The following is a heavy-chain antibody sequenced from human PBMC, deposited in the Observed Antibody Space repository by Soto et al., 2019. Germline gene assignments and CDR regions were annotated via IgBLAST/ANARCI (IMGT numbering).Heavy chain of an antibody. CDR3: ARDNTGLEY. D-gene: IGHD1-1*01. CDR1: GGAFTSYS. Sequence: QVHLVQSGAEVKKPGSSVKVSCKASGGAFTSYSFHGVRQAPGQGLEWMGGIIPMSGTTNYALKFQGSVTMTADVPTTTAYIELSSLRSEVTAIYYCARDNTGLEYWGQGTLVSVSS. V-gene: IGHV1-69*12. CDR2: IIPMSGTT. J-gene: IGHJ4*02.